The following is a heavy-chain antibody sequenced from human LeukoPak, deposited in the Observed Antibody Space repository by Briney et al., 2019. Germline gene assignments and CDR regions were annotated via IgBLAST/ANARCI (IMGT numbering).Heavy chain of an antibody. D-gene: IGHD2-8*02. V-gene: IGHV6-1*01. CDR3: ARTTGWMDY. J-gene: IGHJ4*02. CDR2: TYYRSKWYQ. Sequence: SQTLSLTCAIFGDSVSSNSVAWNWIRQSPSRGLEWLGRTYYRSKWYQEYTASFKGRITINPDPSKNQFSLQLKSVSPDDTAVYFCARTTGWMDYWGQGTLVTVSS. CDR1: GDSVSSNSVA.